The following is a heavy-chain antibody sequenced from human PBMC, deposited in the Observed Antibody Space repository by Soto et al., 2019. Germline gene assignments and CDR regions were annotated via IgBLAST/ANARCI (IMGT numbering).Heavy chain of an antibody. CDR2: IYHSGST. CDR3: ARVGGYGMDV. Sequence: SETLSLTCAVSGYSISSGYYWGWIRQPPGKGLEWIGSIYHSGSTYYNPSLKSRVTISVDTSKNQFSLKLTSVTAADTAVYYCARVGGYGMDVWGQGTTVTVSS. D-gene: IGHD3-10*01. J-gene: IGHJ6*02. V-gene: IGHV4-38-2*01. CDR1: GYSISSGYY.